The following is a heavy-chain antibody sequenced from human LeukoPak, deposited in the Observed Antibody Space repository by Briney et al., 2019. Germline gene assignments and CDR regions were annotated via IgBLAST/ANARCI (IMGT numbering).Heavy chain of an antibody. CDR1: GGFISSSNW. D-gene: IGHD3-10*01. CDR2: IYHSGST. J-gene: IGHJ4*02. V-gene: IGHV4-4*02. Sequence: SETLSLTCAVSGGFISSSNWWSWVRHPPGKGLEWIGEIYHSGSTNYNPSLKSRVTISVDKSKNQFSLKLSSVTAADTAVYYCASGVPKWFGESIYYWGQGTLVTVSS. CDR3: ASGVPKWFGESIYY.